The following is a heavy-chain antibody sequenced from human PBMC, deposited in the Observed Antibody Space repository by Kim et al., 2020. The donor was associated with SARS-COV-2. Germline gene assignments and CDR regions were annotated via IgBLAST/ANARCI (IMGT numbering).Heavy chain of an antibody. CDR3: ARGNRVVIKGGGFDI. CDR1: GVTFSSYG. V-gene: IGHV3-30*12. CDR2: ISYDGTNK. J-gene: IGHJ3*02. Sequence: GGSLRLSCAASGVTFSSYGMHWVRQAPGKGLEWVAVISYDGTNKYYTDSVKGRFTISRDNSKNTLYLQMNSLRVEDTAVYFCARGNRVVIKGGGFDIWGQGTMVTVSS. D-gene: IGHD3-22*01.